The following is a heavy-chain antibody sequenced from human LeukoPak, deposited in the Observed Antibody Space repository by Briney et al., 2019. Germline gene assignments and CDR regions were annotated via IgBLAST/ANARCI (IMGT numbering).Heavy chain of an antibody. J-gene: IGHJ4*02. CDR3: AREGRWLQLPHDY. D-gene: IGHD5-24*01. CDR1: GGSISSSSYY. CDR2: IYYSGST. V-gene: IGHV4-39*07. Sequence: PSGTLSLTCTVSGGSISSSSYYWGWIRQPPGKGLEWIGSIYYSGSTYYNPSLKSRVTISVDTSKNQFSLKLSSVTAADTAVYYCAREGRWLQLPHDYWGQGTLVTVSS.